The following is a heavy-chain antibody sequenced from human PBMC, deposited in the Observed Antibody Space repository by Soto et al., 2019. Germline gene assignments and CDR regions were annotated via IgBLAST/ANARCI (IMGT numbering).Heavy chain of an antibody. V-gene: IGHV4-39*01. Sequence: PSETLSLTCTVSGGSISSSSYYWGWIRQPPGKGLEWIGSIYYSGSTYYNPSLKSRVTISVDTSKNQFSLKLSSVTAADTAVYYCATLAPRLRYCDWLANLAYWGQGTLVTGSS. CDR3: ATLAPRLRYCDWLANLAY. CDR1: GGSISSSSYY. J-gene: IGHJ4*02. D-gene: IGHD3-9*01. CDR2: IYYSGST.